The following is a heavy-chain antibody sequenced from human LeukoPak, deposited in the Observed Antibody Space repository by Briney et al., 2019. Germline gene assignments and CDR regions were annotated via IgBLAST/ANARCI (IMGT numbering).Heavy chain of an antibody. J-gene: IGHJ6*02. D-gene: IGHD3-9*01. CDR3: ARSDFDWLLYYYYGMDV. Sequence: GGSLRLSCAASGFTFSSYWMHWVRQAPGKGLVWVSRINSDGSSTSYADSVKGRFTISRDNAKNTLYLRMNSLRAEDTAVYYCARSDFDWLLYYYYGMDVWGQGTTVTVSS. CDR2: INSDGSST. V-gene: IGHV3-74*01. CDR1: GFTFSSYW.